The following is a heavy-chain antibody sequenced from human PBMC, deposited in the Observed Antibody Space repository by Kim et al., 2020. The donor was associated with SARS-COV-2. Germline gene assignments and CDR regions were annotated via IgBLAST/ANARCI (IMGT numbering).Heavy chain of an antibody. Sequence: YAGPGGGQFTISSDNAKHTLYLQMNGLRAEDTAVYYCAKGSYGGNAASDYWGQGTLVTVSS. V-gene: IGHV3-23*03. D-gene: IGHD4-17*01. CDR3: AKGSYGGNAASDY. J-gene: IGHJ4*02.